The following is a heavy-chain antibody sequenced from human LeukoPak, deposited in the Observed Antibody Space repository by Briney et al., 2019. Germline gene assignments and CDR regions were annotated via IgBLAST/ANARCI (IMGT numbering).Heavy chain of an antibody. D-gene: IGHD2-2*01. J-gene: IGHJ5*02. CDR3: ARGFSYHFDP. Sequence: SETLSLTCTVSGGSISSSIYYWGWIRQPPGRGLEWIGSIYYSGSTYYNPSLKSRVTISVDTSKNQFSLKLSSVTAADTAVYYCARGFSYHFDPWGQGTLVTVSS. CDR1: GGSISSSIYY. CDR2: IYYSGST. V-gene: IGHV4-39*07.